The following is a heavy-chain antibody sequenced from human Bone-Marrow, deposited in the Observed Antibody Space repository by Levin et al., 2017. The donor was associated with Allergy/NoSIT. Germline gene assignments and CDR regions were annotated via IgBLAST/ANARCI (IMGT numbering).Heavy chain of an antibody. Sequence: GGSLRLSCAASGFTFSSYDMHWVRQAPGKGLEWVSALGPSGDSYYAGSVKGRFTIARENAKNSLYLQMNSLRAGDTAIYYCVRGGYCSSTSCPYYLDVWGKGTTVTVSS. CDR2: LGPSGDS. D-gene: IGHD2-2*03. CDR3: VRGGYCSSTSCPYYLDV. V-gene: IGHV3-13*01. J-gene: IGHJ6*03. CDR1: GFTFSSYD.